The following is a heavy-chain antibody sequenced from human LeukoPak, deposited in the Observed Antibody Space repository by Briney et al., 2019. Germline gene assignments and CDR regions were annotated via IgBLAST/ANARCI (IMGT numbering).Heavy chain of an antibody. V-gene: IGHV4-4*07. CDR3: ARDASCYYDGSGYYLGY. J-gene: IGHJ4*02. Sequence: SETLSLTCIVSGGSISSCSWNWIRQPAGKGLEWIGRIHTSGSTNYNPSLKSRVTMSVDTSKHQFSLKLSSVTAADTAVYYCARDASCYYDGSGYYLGYWGQGTLVTVSS. CDR2: IHTSGST. D-gene: IGHD3-22*01. CDR1: GGSISSCS.